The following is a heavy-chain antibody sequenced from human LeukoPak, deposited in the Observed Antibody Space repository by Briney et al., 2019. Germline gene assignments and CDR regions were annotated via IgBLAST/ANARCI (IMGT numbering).Heavy chain of an antibody. CDR2: IYPGDSDT. D-gene: IGHD4-17*01. V-gene: IGHV5-51*01. CDR1: GYSFTSYW. CDR3: ARQGPYALLALDY. J-gene: IGHJ4*02. Sequence: GGSLKISCKGSGYSFTSYWIGWVRRMPGKGLEWMGIIYPGDSDTRYSPSFQGQVTISADKSISTAYLQWSSLKASDTAMYYCARQGPYALLALDYWGQGTLVTVSS.